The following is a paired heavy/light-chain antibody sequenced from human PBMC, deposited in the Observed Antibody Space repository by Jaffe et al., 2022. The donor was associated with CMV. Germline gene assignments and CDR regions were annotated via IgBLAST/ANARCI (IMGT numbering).Heavy chain of an antibody. D-gene: IGHD6-19*01. CDR2: ISGSGGST. Sequence: EVQLLESGGGLVQPGGSLRLSCAASGFTFSSYAMSWVRQAPGKGLEWVSAISGSGGSTYYADSVKGRFTISRDNSKNTLYLQMNSLRAEDTAVYYCAKVIGGGAVAGTYYYYGMDVWGQGTTVTVSS. J-gene: IGHJ6*02. V-gene: IGHV3-23*01. CDR1: GFTFSSYA. CDR3: AKVIGGGAVAGTYYYYGMDV.
Light chain of an antibody. V-gene: IGKV2-28*01. J-gene: IGKJ2*01. CDR2: LGS. CDR3: MQALQTYT. CDR1: QSLLHSNGYNY. Sequence: DIVMTQSPLSLPVTPGEPASISCRSSQSLLHSNGYNYLDWYLQKPGQSPQLLIYLGSNRASGVPDRFSGSGSGTDFTLKISRVEAEDVGVYYCMQALQTYTFGQGTKLEIK.